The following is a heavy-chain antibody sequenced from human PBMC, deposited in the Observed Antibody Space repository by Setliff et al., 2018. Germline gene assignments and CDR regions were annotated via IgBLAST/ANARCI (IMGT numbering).Heavy chain of an antibody. Sequence: SETLSLTCTVSGGSITSYYWSWIRQPPGKGLEYIGYIYTSGTTKYNPSLKSRVTISVDASKNQFFLKLTSVTAADTAVYYCARSNMGNYYDSGRYYYYYYMDVWGKGTTVTVSS. CDR3: ARSNMGNYYDSGRYYYYYYMDV. V-gene: IGHV4-4*08. CDR2: IYTSGTT. CDR1: GGSITSYY. D-gene: IGHD3-10*01. J-gene: IGHJ6*03.